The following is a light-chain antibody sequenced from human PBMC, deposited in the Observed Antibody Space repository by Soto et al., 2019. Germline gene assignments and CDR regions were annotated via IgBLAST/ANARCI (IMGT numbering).Light chain of an antibody. Sequence: EIVMTQSPATLSVSPGERATLSCRPSQSVSSNLAWYQQKPRQAPRLLIYRTSTRATGIPARFSGSGSGTEFTLTISSLQSEYFAVYYCQQDNNWRRTFGQGTKVDI. CDR2: RTS. V-gene: IGKV3-15*01. CDR1: QSVSSN. CDR3: QQDNNWRRT. J-gene: IGKJ1*01.